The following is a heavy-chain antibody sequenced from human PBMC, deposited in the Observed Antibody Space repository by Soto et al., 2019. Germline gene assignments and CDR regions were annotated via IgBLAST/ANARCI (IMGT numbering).Heavy chain of an antibody. V-gene: IGHV3-30*18. CDR1: GFTFSSHG. CDR3: AKDRTAVSWYGRFYGVDV. Sequence: PGGSLRLSCAASGFTFSSHGMHWVRQAPGKGLEWVAVISYDGSNKYYADSVKGRFTISRDNSKNTLYLQVNSLRAEDTAVYYCAKDRTAVSWYGRFYGVDVWGQGTTVTVSS. J-gene: IGHJ6*02. D-gene: IGHD6-13*01. CDR2: ISYDGSNK.